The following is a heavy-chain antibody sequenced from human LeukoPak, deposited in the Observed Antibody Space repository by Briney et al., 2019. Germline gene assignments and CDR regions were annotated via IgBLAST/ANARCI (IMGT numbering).Heavy chain of an antibody. D-gene: IGHD3-10*01. CDR1: GYPFTSYD. V-gene: IGHV1-8*01. CDR2: MNPNSGNT. Sequence: ASVKVSCKASGYPFTSYDINWVRRATGQGLEWMGWMNPNSGNTGYAQKFQGRVTMTRNTSISTAYMELSSLRSDDTAVYYCARYTYYYGSGVWFDPWGQGTLVTVSS. J-gene: IGHJ5*02. CDR3: ARYTYYYGSGVWFDP.